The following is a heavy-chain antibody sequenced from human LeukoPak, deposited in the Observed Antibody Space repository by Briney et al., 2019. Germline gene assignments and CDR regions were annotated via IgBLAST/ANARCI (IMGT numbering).Heavy chain of an antibody. Sequence: SETLSLTCTVSGGSISNYFWSWIRQPPGKGLEWSGYIYYSGSTNYNPSLKSRVTISVDTSKNQFSLKLRSVTAADTAVYYCARDLYCSGGSCYARGFDPWGQGTLVTVSS. V-gene: IGHV4-59*01. CDR2: IYYSGST. D-gene: IGHD2-15*01. CDR3: ARDLYCSGGSCYARGFDP. CDR1: GGSISNYF. J-gene: IGHJ5*02.